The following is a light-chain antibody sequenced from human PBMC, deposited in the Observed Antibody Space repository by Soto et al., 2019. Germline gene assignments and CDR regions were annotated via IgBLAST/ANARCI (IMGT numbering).Light chain of an antibody. Sequence: EIVLKQSPGTLSLSPGESATLSCRASQSVSSNNLAWYHQRPGQAPRVVIYGASTRATGIPERFSGSGSGTDFTLTISRLEPEDFAVYYCQQYGRSPFTFGPGTKVDIK. CDR3: QQYGRSPFT. J-gene: IGKJ3*01. CDR1: QSVSSNN. CDR2: GAS. V-gene: IGKV3-20*01.